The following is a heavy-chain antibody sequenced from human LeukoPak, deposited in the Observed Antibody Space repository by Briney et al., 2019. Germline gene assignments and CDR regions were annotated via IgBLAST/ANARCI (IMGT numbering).Heavy chain of an antibody. CDR3: ARGYGSGSYPFDY. Sequence: SQTLSLTCTVSGGSIRSGGYYWSWIRQHPGKGLEWIGYIYYSGSTYYNPSLKSRVTISVDTSKNQFSLKLSSVTAADTAVYYCARGYGSGSYPFDYWGQGTLVTVSS. D-gene: IGHD3-10*01. CDR1: GGSIRSGGYY. V-gene: IGHV4-31*03. J-gene: IGHJ4*02. CDR2: IYYSGST.